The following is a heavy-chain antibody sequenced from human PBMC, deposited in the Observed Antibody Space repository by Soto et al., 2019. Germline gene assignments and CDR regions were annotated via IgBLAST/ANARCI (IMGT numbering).Heavy chain of an antibody. J-gene: IGHJ4*02. Sequence: SVKVSCKASGGIFSSYSISWLRQAPGQGLEWMGAVIPILGQPYYAQTLQGRVTITADESARTAYMELSSLRSEDTAVYFCARVGGVGAPPGADYWGQGTLVTVSS. D-gene: IGHD1-26*01. V-gene: IGHV1-69*13. CDR2: VIPILGQP. CDR1: GGIFSSYS. CDR3: ARVGGVGAPPGADY.